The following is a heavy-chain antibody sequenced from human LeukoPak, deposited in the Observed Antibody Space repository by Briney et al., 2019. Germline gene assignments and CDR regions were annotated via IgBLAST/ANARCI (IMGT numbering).Heavy chain of an antibody. V-gene: IGHV1-2*02. Sequence: ASVKVSCKASGYTFTGYYMHSVRQAPGQGLEWMGWINSKVGGTNYAQKFQGRVTMTRETSISTAYMELSRLRSDDTAVYYCARVPHCSGGSCYLDYWGQGTLVTVSS. D-gene: IGHD2-15*01. CDR2: INSKVGGT. CDR3: ARVPHCSGGSCYLDY. J-gene: IGHJ4*02. CDR1: GYTFTGYY.